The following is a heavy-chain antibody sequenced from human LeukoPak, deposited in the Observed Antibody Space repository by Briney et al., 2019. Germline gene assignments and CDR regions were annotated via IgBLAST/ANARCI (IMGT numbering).Heavy chain of an antibody. CDR3: ATGGKFDFWSGYHIDN. CDR1: GFTFSSNA. D-gene: IGHD3-3*01. Sequence: PGGSLRLSCEVSGFTFSSNAMHWVRRAPGKGLEWVAVISYDGSNKNFADSVKGRFTVSRDNSKHTLYLHMNSLRNDDTAMYYCATGGKFDFWSGYHIDNWGQGTLVTVSS. V-gene: IGHV3-30*04. J-gene: IGHJ4*02. CDR2: ISYDGSNK.